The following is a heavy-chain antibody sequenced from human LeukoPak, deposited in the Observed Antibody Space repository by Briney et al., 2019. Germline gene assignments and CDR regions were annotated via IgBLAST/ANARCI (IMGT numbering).Heavy chain of an antibody. V-gene: IGHV3-23*01. CDR3: AKDQGDLRYSSSWYYFDY. CDR1: GFTFSSYA. D-gene: IGHD6-13*01. Sequence: GGSLRLSCAASGFTFSSYAMSWVRQAPGKGLEWVSAISGSGGSTYYADSVKGRFTISRDNSKNTLYLQMSSLRAEDTAVYYCAKDQGDLRYSSSWYYFDYWGQGTLVTVSS. J-gene: IGHJ4*02. CDR2: ISGSGGST.